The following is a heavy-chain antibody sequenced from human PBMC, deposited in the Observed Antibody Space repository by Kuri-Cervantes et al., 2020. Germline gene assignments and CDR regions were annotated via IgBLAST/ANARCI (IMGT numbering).Heavy chain of an antibody. Sequence: GGSLRLSCMASGYTFTGYYMHWVRQAPGQGLEWMGRIIPILGIANYAQKFQGRVTITADKSPSTAYMELSSQRSEDTAVYYCAWVGLVWGENWFDPWGQGTLVTVSS. V-gene: IGHV1-69*02. CDR1: GYTFTGYY. CDR2: IIPILGIA. CDR3: AWVGLVWGENWFDP. J-gene: IGHJ5*02. D-gene: IGHD3-16*01.